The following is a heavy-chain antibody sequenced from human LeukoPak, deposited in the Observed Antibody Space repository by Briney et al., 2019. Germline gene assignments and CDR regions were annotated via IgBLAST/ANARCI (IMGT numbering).Heavy chain of an antibody. CDR3: ARDSAADDNDFDV. D-gene: IGHD6-25*01. CDR1: GFTFSSYG. CDR2: ISYDGSNK. Sequence: GRSLRLSCAASGFTFSSYGMHWVRQAPGKGLEWVAVISYDGSNKYYADSVKGRFTISRDNSKSILYLQMNNLRAEDTALYYCARDSAADDNDFDVWGQGTMVTVSS. V-gene: IGHV3-30*03. J-gene: IGHJ3*01.